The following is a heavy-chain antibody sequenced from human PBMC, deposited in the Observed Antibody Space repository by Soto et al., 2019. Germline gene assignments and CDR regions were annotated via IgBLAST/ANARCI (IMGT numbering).Heavy chain of an antibody. D-gene: IGHD4-17*01. CDR2: IYYSGST. J-gene: IGHJ4*02. Sequence: SETLSLTCTVSGGSISSYYWSWIRQPPGKGLEWIGYIYYSGSTNYNPPLKSRVTISVDTSKNQFSLKLSSVTAADTAVYYCARESGTVTTIYFDYWGQGTLVTVSS. CDR1: GGSISSYY. CDR3: ARESGTVTTIYFDY. V-gene: IGHV4-59*01.